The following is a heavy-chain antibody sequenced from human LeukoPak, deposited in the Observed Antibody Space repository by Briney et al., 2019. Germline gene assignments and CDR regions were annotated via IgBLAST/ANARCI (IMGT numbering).Heavy chain of an antibody. CDR1: GDSVSSNSAA. Sequence: SQTLSLTCAISGDSVSSNSAAWNWIRQSPSRGLEWLGRTYYRSRWYNDCTVSVKSRMTINADTSKNQFSLQLNSVTPEDTAVYYCARESDSSGYYFRAYVYWGQGTPVTVSS. CDR3: ARESDSSGYYFRAYVY. CDR2: TYYRSRWYN. V-gene: IGHV6-1*01. D-gene: IGHD3-22*01. J-gene: IGHJ4*02.